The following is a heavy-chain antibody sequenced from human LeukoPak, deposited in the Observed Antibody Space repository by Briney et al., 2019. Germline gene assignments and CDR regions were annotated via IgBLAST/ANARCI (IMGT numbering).Heavy chain of an antibody. J-gene: IGHJ3*02. Sequence: PSETLSLTCTVSGGSISSYYWRWIRQPPGKGLEWIGYIYYSGSTNYNPSLKSRVTISVDTSKNQFSLKLSSVTAADTAVYYCARREMATDAFDIWGQGTMVTVSS. CDR1: GGSISSYY. D-gene: IGHD5-24*01. V-gene: IGHV4-59*08. CDR3: ARREMATDAFDI. CDR2: IYYSGST.